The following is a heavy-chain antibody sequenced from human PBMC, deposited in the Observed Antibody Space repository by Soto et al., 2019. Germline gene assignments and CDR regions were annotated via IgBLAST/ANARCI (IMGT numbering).Heavy chain of an antibody. Sequence: ASVKVSCKASGYTLTGYYTHWVRQAPGQGLEWMGWINPNSGGTNYAQKFQGRVTMTRDTSISTAYMELSRLRSDDTAVYYCARDLIVLRYFDWLENYGMDVWGQGTTVTVSS. CDR3: ARDLIVLRYFDWLENYGMDV. CDR2: INPNSGGT. CDR1: GYTLTGYY. V-gene: IGHV1-2*02. J-gene: IGHJ6*02. D-gene: IGHD3-9*01.